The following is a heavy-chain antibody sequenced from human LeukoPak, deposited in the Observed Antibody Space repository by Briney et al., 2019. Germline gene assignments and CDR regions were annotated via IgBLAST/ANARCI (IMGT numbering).Heavy chain of an antibody. V-gene: IGHV4-59*08. J-gene: IGHJ4*02. CDR2: IYYSGST. D-gene: IGHD4-17*01. CDR1: GGSISSYY. CDR3: ARHLGMTTVTPFDY. Sequence: PSETLPLTCTVSGGSISSYYWSWIRQPPGKGLEWIGYIYYSGSTNYNPSLKSRVTISVDTSKNQFSLKLSSVTAADTAVYYCARHLGMTTVTPFDYWGQGTLVTVSS.